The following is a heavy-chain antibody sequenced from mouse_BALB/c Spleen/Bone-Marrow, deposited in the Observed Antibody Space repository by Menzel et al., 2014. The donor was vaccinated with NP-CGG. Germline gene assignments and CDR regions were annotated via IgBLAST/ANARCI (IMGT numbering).Heavy chain of an antibody. CDR1: GFTFSDYY. J-gene: IGHJ3*01. V-gene: IGHV5-4*02. D-gene: IGHD2-14*01. CDR3: ARDGDYRYAWFAY. Sequence: EVHLVESGGGLVKPGGSLKLSCAASGFTFSDYYMYWVRQTPEKRLEWVATISDAGSYTYYPDSVKGRFTISRDNAKNNLYLQMISLKSEDTAMYYCARDGDYRYAWFAYWGQGTLVTVST. CDR2: ISDAGSYT.